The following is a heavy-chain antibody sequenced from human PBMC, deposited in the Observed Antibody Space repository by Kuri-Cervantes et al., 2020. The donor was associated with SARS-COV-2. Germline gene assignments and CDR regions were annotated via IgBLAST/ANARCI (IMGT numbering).Heavy chain of an antibody. CDR2: ISSNSSYI. Sequence: GGSLRLSCAASGFTFSSYSMNWVRQAPGKGLEWVSSISSNSSYIYYADSVKGRFTISRNNAKNSLYLQMNSLRAEDTAVYYCARDPEGYIGFGYFDYWGQGTLVTVSS. CDR1: GFTFSSYS. V-gene: IGHV3-21*01. D-gene: IGHD1-26*01. CDR3: ARDPEGYIGFGYFDY. J-gene: IGHJ4*02.